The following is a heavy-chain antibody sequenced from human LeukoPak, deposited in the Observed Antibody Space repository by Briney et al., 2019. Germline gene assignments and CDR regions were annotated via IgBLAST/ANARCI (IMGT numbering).Heavy chain of an antibody. Sequence: RGSLRLTCAASGLTFNSYGMHWVRQAPGKGLEWVAFIRYDGSKSYFADSVKGRFALSRDNSKNTLYLQMNSLRAEDTAVYYCARGGDCDTTCCYYFDFWGQGTRVTVSS. CDR2: IRYDGSKS. CDR3: ARGGDCDTTCCYYFDF. J-gene: IGHJ4*02. D-gene: IGHD2-2*01. V-gene: IGHV3-30*02. CDR1: GLTFNSYG.